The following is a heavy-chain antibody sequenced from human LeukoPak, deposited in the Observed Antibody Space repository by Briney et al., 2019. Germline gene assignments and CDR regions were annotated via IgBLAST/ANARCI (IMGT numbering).Heavy chain of an antibody. CDR2: ISSSSSTI. J-gene: IGHJ4*02. CDR3: ASSEGELVIDY. D-gene: IGHD1-1*01. Sequence: GGSLRLSCAASGFTFSSYSMNWVRQAPGKGLEWVSYISSSSSTIYYADSVKGRFTISRDNAKNSLYLQMSSLRAEDTAVYYCASSEGELVIDYWGQGTLVTVSS. CDR1: GFTFSSYS. V-gene: IGHV3-48*04.